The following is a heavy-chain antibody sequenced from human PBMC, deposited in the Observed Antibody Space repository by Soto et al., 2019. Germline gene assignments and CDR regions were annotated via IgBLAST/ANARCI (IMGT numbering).Heavy chain of an antibody. J-gene: IGHJ4*02. V-gene: IGHV3-15*01. CDR2: INKTSDGGTT. D-gene: IGHD3-22*01. Sequence: GGTLRLSCAASGITFSNAWMSWVRQAPGKGLEWVGYINKTSDGGTTDYAAPVQGRFTISRDDSKNTLFLQMNGLTTAAVAVYYSTTLMVSYFYDSSGRPIFRPDSWGQGTLVTVSS. CDR1: GITFSNAW. CDR3: TTLMVSYFYDSSGRPIFRPDS.